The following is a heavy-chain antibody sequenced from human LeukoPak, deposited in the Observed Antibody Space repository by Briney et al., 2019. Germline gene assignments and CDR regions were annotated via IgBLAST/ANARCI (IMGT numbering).Heavy chain of an antibody. CDR2: IYYSGST. Sequence: PSETLSLTCTVSGGSISSSSYYWGWIRQPPGKGLEWIGSIYYSGSTYYNPSLKSRVTISVDTSKNQFSLKLSSVTAADTAVYYCARQPYDFWSGRTGNSLYYMDVWGKGTTVTVSS. D-gene: IGHD3-3*01. CDR3: ARQPYDFWSGRTGNSLYYMDV. CDR1: GGSISSSSYY. V-gene: IGHV4-39*01. J-gene: IGHJ6*03.